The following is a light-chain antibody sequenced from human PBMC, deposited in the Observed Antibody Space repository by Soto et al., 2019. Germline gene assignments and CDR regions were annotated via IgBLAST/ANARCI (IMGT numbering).Light chain of an antibody. Sequence: SYELTQPPSVSVSPGQTASITCSGDKLGDKYACWYQQKPGQSPVLVIYQDSKRPSGIPERFSGSNSGNTATLTISGTQAMDEADYYCQAWDSSTAGVFGGGTKDTVL. V-gene: IGLV3-1*01. CDR1: KLGDKY. J-gene: IGLJ2*01. CDR2: QDS. CDR3: QAWDSSTAGV.